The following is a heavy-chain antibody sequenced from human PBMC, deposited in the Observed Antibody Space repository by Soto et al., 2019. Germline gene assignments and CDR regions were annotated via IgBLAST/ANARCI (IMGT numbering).Heavy chain of an antibody. CDR1: GYSFTSYY. V-gene: IGHV1-46*01. CDR3: ARGGGTSTPRYENYGMDV. D-gene: IGHD3-3*01. J-gene: IGHJ6*02. CDR2: INPVGGTT. Sequence: QAHLVQSGAEEKKPGASVTVSCKASGYSFTSYYLLWLRQAPGQGFEWMGIINPVGGTTAYAQKFHGRLRMTRDTSTANVYMEWAGLRSEDTGVYYCARGGGTSTPRYENYGMDVWGQGTTVTVSS.